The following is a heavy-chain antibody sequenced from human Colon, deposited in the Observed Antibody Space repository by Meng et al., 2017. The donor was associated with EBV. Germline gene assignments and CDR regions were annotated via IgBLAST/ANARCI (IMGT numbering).Heavy chain of an antibody. V-gene: IGHV4-4*02. J-gene: IGHJ4*02. Sequence: QVQPKESGPGLVEPSGTLSLTCAVSGASISSNNWWSWVRQPPGKGLEWIGEIYHGGNTNYNPSLKSRVTISVDRSNDQFSLSLSSVTAADTAVYYCARGNAYNAPSFDYWGQGTLVTVSS. CDR2: IYHGGNT. CDR1: GASISSNNW. D-gene: IGHD5-24*01. CDR3: ARGNAYNAPSFDY.